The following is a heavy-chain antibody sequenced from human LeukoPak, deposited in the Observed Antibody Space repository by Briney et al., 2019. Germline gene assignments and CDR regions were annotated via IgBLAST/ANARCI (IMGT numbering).Heavy chain of an antibody. V-gene: IGHV3-23*01. CDR1: GFTFSSYA. D-gene: IGHD2-15*01. J-gene: IGHJ4*02. CDR2: ISGSGGST. Sequence: HPGGSLRLSCAASGFTFSSYAMSWVRQAPGKGLEWVSAISGSGGSTYYADSVKGRFTISRDNSKNTLYLQMNSLRAEDTAVYYCAKGYCSGGGCNGAVNCWGQGTLVTVSS. CDR3: AKGYCSGGGCNGAVNC.